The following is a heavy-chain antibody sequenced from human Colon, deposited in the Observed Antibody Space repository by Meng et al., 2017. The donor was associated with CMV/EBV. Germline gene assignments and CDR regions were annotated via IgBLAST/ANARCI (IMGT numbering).Heavy chain of an antibody. CDR3: AKDVDSSDFGFAEAFDI. CDR2: ISSTGHDM. J-gene: IGHJ3*02. V-gene: IGHV3-23*01. Sequence: GGSLRLSCAASGFNLDDYAMSWVRQAPGKGLEWVSSISSTGHDMFYADSVKGRFTISRDNSRDTLYLQMNSLRDEDTAIYYCAKDVDSSDFGFAEAFDIWGRGTMVTVSS. CDR1: GFNLDDYA. D-gene: IGHD3-22*01.